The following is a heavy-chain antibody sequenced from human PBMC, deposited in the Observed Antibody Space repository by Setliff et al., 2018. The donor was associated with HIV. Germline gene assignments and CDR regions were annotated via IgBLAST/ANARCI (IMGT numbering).Heavy chain of an antibody. CDR1: GGSFGVYR. CDR2: IDSSGTT. D-gene: IGHD3-10*01. V-gene: IGHV4-4*07. J-gene: IGHJ5*02. Sequence: KPSETLSLTCTISGGSFGVYRWSWIRQSAGRGLEWIGRIDSSGTTDYKPSLKGRVAISVDTSRNQFPLRVTSVTAADTAVYFCARDRHSSGLGSYGPWGPGILVTVSS. CDR3: ARDRHSSGLGSYGP.